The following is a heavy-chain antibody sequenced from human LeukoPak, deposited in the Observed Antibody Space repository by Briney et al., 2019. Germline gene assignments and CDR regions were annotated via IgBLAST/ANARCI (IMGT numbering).Heavy chain of an antibody. V-gene: IGHV4-59*01. CDR2: IYYSGST. D-gene: IGHD4-17*01. J-gene: IGHJ5*02. Sequence: SETLSLTCTVSGGSISSYYWSWIRQPPGKGLEWIGYIYYSGSTNYNPSLKSRVTISVDTSKNQSSLKLSSVTAADTAVYYCAREDYGDHKLQNWFDPWGQGTLVTVSS. CDR1: GGSISSYY. CDR3: AREDYGDHKLQNWFDP.